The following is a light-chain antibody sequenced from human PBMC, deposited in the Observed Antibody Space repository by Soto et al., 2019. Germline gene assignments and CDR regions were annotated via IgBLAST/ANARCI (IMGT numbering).Light chain of an antibody. CDR2: ATS. V-gene: IGKV1-27*01. CDR1: QAINNH. CDR3: QNYNGALWT. J-gene: IGKJ1*01. Sequence: DMQMTQSPSSLSASVGDRVTFSCRASQAINNHLAWYQQKPGKVPKLLIYATSTLKSGVPSRFSGSGSGTDFTLTINSLQPEDVATYFCQNYNGALWTFGQGTKVEIK.